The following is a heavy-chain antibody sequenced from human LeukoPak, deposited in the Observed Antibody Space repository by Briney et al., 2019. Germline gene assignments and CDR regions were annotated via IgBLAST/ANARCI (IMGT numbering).Heavy chain of an antibody. V-gene: IGHV4-30-4*08. CDR3: ARDLLNEGNHLDY. J-gene: IGHJ4*02. CDR2: IYYSGST. D-gene: IGHD4-23*01. CDR1: GGSINSADSY. Sequence: SETLSLTCTVSGGSINSADSYWSWIRQPPGKGLEWIGYIYYSGSTYYNPSLKSRVTISVDTSKNQFSLKLSSVTAADTAVYYCARDLLNEGNHLDYWGQGTLVTVSS.